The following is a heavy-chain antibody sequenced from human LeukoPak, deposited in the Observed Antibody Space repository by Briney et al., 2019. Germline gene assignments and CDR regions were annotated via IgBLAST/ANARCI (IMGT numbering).Heavy chain of an antibody. CDR1: GFTVSSNY. CDR2: IYSGGST. Sequence: GGSLRLSCAASGFTVSSNYMSWVRQAPGKGLEWVSVIYSGGSTYYADSVKGRFTISRDNSKNTLYLQMNSLRAEDTAVYYCARDQGYYDSSGYYPYYLDYWGQGNLVTVSS. V-gene: IGHV3-53*01. D-gene: IGHD3-22*01. J-gene: IGHJ4*02. CDR3: ARDQGYYDSSGYYPYYLDY.